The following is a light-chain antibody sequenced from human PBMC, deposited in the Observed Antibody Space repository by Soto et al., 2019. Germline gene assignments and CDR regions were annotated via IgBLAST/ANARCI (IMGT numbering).Light chain of an antibody. Sequence: MTQSPSSLSASVGDRVTLSCRASQSISDTLAWYQQKPGQAPRLLIHGASTRAPGFPARFSGSGSGTDFTLTISSLQSEDFAVYYCQQYDNWPWTFGQGTKVHIK. CDR1: QSISDT. J-gene: IGKJ1*01. CDR3: QQYDNWPWT. CDR2: GAS. V-gene: IGKV3-15*01.